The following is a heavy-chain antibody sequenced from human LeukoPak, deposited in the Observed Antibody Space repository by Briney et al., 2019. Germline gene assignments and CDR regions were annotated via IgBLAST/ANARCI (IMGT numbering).Heavy chain of an antibody. CDR2: INHSGST. Sequence: SETLSLTCAVYGGSFSGYYWSWIRQPPGKGLEWIGEINHSGSTNYNPSLKSRVTISVDTSKNQFSLKLSSVTAADTAVYYCARECSSIKGFDYWGQGTLVTVSS. CDR3: ARECSSIKGFDY. V-gene: IGHV4-34*01. CDR1: GGSFSGYY. J-gene: IGHJ4*02. D-gene: IGHD6-6*01.